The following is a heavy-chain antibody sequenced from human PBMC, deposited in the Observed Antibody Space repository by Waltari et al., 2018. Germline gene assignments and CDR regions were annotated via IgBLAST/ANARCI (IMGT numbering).Heavy chain of an antibody. D-gene: IGHD3-22*01. CDR1: DLTFSKVC. V-gene: IGHV3-15*01. Sequence: EVQLVESGGGLIEPGGSLRLSCAASDLTFSKVCMTWVRQAPGKGREWVGRIRSRPSGGTADNGAPVKGRVTISRDDSKNTMFLEMNSLKTEDTGIYYCATATCGADCFSYDGMFEHWGQGILVTVSS. CDR2: IRSRPSGGTA. CDR3: ATATCGADCFSYDGMFEH. J-gene: IGHJ4*02.